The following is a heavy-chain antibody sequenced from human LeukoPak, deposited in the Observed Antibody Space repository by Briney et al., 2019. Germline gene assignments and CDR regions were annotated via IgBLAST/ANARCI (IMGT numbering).Heavy chain of an antibody. D-gene: IGHD3-22*01. CDR2: ISSSSSTI. Sequence: GGSLRLSCAASGFTFSSYSMNWVRQAPGKGLEWVSYISSSSSTIYYEDSEKGRFTISRDNAKNSLYLQMNSLRAEDTAVYYCARDRTYYYDSSGATRGIDFDYWGQGTLVTVSS. CDR3: ARDRTYYYDSSGATRGIDFDY. CDR1: GFTFSSYS. V-gene: IGHV3-48*01. J-gene: IGHJ4*02.